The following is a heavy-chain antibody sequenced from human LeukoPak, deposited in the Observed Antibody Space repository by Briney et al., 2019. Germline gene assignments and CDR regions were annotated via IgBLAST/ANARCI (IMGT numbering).Heavy chain of an antibody. CDR3: TRGLEGFTACDDF. CDR1: GFSLCEYA. V-gene: IGHV3-49*04. J-gene: IGHJ4*02. D-gene: IGHD2-21*02. CDR2: IRSNTYGGTA. Sequence: GGSLRLSCTASGFSLCEYAMSWGRQAPGKGLERVGFIRSNTYGGTAYYAASVEGRFTSSRDDSNNIAYLQMNSLKTEDTALYYCTRGLEGFTACDDFWGQGTLVTVSS.